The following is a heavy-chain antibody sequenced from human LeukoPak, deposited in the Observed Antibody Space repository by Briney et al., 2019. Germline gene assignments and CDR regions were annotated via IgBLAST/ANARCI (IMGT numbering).Heavy chain of an antibody. CDR1: GFTFSAYA. D-gene: IGHD5-18*01. J-gene: IGHJ4*02. Sequence: GGSLRLSCEASGFTFSAYAMTWVRQAPGKGLEWVSSIGSDNKPHYSESVKGRFTISRDNAKNSLYLQMNSLRAEDTAVYYCARDRRNNYGYYFDYWGQGTLVTVSS. CDR2: IGSDNKP. CDR3: ARDRRNNYGYYFDY. V-gene: IGHV3-69-1*01.